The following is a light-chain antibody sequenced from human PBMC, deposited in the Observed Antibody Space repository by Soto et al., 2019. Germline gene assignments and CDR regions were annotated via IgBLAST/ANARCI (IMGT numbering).Light chain of an antibody. J-gene: IGKJ2*01. Sequence: EIQMTQSPSSLSASVGDRVTITCRASQGINTFLAWYQQKAGKVPNLLIYGASNLQSGVPSRFSGSGSGTDFTLTISSLQPEDVATYYCQKYDSAPYTFGQGTKLEIK. CDR2: GAS. V-gene: IGKV1-27*01. CDR1: QGINTF. CDR3: QKYDSAPYT.